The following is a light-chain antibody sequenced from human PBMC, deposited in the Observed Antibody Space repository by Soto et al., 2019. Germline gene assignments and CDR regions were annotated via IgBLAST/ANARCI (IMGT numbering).Light chain of an antibody. J-gene: IGKJ4*01. CDR1: QSVSSN. CDR2: GAS. V-gene: IGKV3-15*01. Sequence: EIVMTQSPATLSVSPGERATLSCRASQSVSSNLAWYQQKPGQAPRLLIYGASTRATGIPARFSGSGSGTEFALTISSLQSEDFAVYYCQQVKTYPRTFGGGTKVEIK. CDR3: QQVKTYPRT.